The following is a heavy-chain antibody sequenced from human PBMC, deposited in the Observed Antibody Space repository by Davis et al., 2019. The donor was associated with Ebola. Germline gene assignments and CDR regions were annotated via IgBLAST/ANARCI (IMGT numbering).Heavy chain of an antibody. Sequence: SETLSLTCTVSGGSISSYYWNWIRQPPGKGLEWIGYIYYSGGTNYNPSLKSRVTISVDTSKNQFSLKLNSVTAADTAVYYCARGGSGYYFGWGQGTLVTVSS. D-gene: IGHD3-22*01. CDR1: GGSISSYY. V-gene: IGHV4-59*01. CDR2: IYYSGGT. J-gene: IGHJ4*02. CDR3: ARGGSGYYFG.